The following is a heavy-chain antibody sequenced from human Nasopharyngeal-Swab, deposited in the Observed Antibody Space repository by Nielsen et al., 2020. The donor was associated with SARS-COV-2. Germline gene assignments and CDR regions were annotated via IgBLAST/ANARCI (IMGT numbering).Heavy chain of an antibody. CDR1: GFTFSSYG. J-gene: IGHJ4*02. D-gene: IGHD3-22*01. V-gene: IGHV3-33*08. CDR2: IWYDGSNK. Sequence: GESLKISCAASGFTFSSYGMHWVRQAPGKGLEWVAVIWYDGSNKYYADSVKGRFTISRDNSKNTPYLQMNSLRAEDTAVYYCARDLDGPYYYDSSGFPDYWGQGTLVTVSS. CDR3: ARDLDGPYYYDSSGFPDY.